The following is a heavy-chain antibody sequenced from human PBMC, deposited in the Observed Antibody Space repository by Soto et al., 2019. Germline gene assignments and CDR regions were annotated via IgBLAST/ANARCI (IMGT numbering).Heavy chain of an antibody. V-gene: IGHV1-69*16. CDR2: ILPIMGSV. D-gene: IGHD2-2*01. Sequence: QVHLVQSGSEVKKPGSSVTVSCKASGGTFNTYTFSWVRQAPGQGLEWMGSILPIMGSVNYAHDFRGRLSMTTDTSTTTAYMELRSMRSDDTAVYYCARVVPGAEAWFGPWGQGTLVTVSS. J-gene: IGHJ5*02. CDR1: GGTFNTYT. CDR3: ARVVPGAEAWFGP.